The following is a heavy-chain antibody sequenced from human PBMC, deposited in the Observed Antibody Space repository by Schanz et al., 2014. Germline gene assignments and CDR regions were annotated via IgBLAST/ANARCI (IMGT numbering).Heavy chain of an antibody. Sequence: VELVESGGGLVQPGGSLRLSCAASGFSFSDHAMDWVRQAPGKGLEWVAVIWSDGTNEYYADSVKGRFTISGDSSKYTVYLQMNSLRADDTAVYYCAKGPYYYYYMDVWGNGTTVTVSS. CDR2: IWSDGTNE. CDR3: AKGPYYYYYMDV. V-gene: IGHV3-33*08. CDR1: GFSFSDHA. J-gene: IGHJ6*03.